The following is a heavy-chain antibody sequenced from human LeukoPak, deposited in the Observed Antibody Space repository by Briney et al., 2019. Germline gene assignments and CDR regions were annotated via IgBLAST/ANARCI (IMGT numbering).Heavy chain of an antibody. CDR3: ARTGDSSSWYDDYYYYYGMDV. J-gene: IGHJ6*02. Sequence: GESLKISCKGSGYSFTSYWIGWVRQMPGKGLEWMGIIYPGDSDTRYSPSFQGQVTISADKSISTAYLQWSSLKASDTAMYYCARTGDSSSWYDDYYYYYGMDVWGQGTTVTVSS. D-gene: IGHD6-13*01. V-gene: IGHV5-51*01. CDR1: GYSFTSYW. CDR2: IYPGDSDT.